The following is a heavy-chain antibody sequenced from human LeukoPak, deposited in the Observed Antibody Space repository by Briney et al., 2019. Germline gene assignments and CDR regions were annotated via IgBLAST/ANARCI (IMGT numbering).Heavy chain of an antibody. V-gene: IGHV4-59*08. CDR3: AGTGRDAYDHYGMDV. J-gene: IGHJ6*02. CDR2: IYSSGST. D-gene: IGHD5-24*01. CDR1: GGSISSYS. Sequence: SETLSLTCTVSGGSISSYSWSWIRQPPGKGLEWIGYIYSSGSTNYNPSLKSGVTISVDTSKNQFSLKLSSVSAADTAVYYCAGTGRDAYDHYGMDVWGQGTTVTVSS.